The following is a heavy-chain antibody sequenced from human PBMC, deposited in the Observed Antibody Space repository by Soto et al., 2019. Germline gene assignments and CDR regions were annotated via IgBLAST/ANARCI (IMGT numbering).Heavy chain of an antibody. CDR3: ARQHIVLMVYEIGYFDY. V-gene: IGHV4-39*01. CDR2: IYYSGSN. Sequence: SETLSLTCTVSGGSISSSSYYWGWIRQPPGKGLEWIGSIYYSGSNYYNPSLKSRVTISVDTSKNQFSLKLSSVTAADTAVYYCARQHIVLMVYEIGYFDYWGQGTLVTVSS. D-gene: IGHD2-8*01. J-gene: IGHJ4*02. CDR1: GGSISSSSYY.